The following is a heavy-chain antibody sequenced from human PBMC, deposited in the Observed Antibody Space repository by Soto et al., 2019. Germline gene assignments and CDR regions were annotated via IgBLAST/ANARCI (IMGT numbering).Heavy chain of an antibody. V-gene: IGHV3-9*01. J-gene: IGHJ5*02. CDR3: ARSQSVRYFAWITDNWFAP. CDR1: GFTFDNYA. Sequence: GGSLRLSCAASGFTFDNYAIHWGRQAPGKGLEWVSGISWNGNTIAYADSVKGRFTITRDNAKNSLYLQMNSLRAEHTAFYYCARSQSVRYFAWITDNWFAPPGQGTLVTVSS. D-gene: IGHD3-9*01. CDR2: ISWNGNTI.